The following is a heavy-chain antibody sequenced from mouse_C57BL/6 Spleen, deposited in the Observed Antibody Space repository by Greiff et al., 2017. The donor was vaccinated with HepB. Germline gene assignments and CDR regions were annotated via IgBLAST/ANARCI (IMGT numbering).Heavy chain of an antibody. J-gene: IGHJ2*01. D-gene: IGHD4-1*01. CDR2: INPGSGGT. CDR1: GYAFTNYL. CDR3: ASRTGDFDY. Sequence: QVQLKESGAELVRPGTSVKVSCKASGYAFTNYLIEWVKQRPGQGLEWIGVINPGSGGTNYNEKFKGKATLTADKSSSTAYMQLSSLTSEDSAVYFCASRTGDFDYWGQGTTLTVSS. V-gene: IGHV1-54*01.